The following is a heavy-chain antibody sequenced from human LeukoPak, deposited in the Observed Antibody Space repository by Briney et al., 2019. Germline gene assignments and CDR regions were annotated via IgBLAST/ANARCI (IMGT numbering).Heavy chain of an antibody. V-gene: IGHV3-74*01. CDR2: INSDGSST. CDR1: GFTFSSYW. J-gene: IGHJ6*02. Sequence: QPGGSLRLSCAASGFTFSSYWMHWVRQAPGKGLVRVSRINSDGSSTSYADSVKGRFTISRDNAKNTLYLQMNSLRAEDTAVYYCAREGGSGSYYYYYGMDVWGQGTTVTVSS. D-gene: IGHD3-10*01. CDR3: AREGGSGSYYYYYGMDV.